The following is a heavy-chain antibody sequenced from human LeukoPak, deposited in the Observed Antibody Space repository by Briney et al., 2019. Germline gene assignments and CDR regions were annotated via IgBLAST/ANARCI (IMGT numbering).Heavy chain of an antibody. CDR3: ARGIWVQLWSLDY. V-gene: IGHV3-33*01. Sequence: GRSLRLSCAASGFTFSSYGMHWVRQAPGKGLEWVAVIWYDGSNKYYADFVKGRFTISRDNSKNTLYLQMNSLRAEDTAVYYCARGIWVQLWSLDYWGQGTLVTVSS. J-gene: IGHJ4*02. CDR1: GFTFSSYG. CDR2: IWYDGSNK. D-gene: IGHD5-18*01.